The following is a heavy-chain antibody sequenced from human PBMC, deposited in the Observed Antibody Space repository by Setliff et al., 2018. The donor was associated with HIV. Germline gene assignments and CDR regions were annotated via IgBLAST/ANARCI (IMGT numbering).Heavy chain of an antibody. CDR1: GYTFTDHY. D-gene: IGHD3-16*01. CDR2: VSPKYGTT. Sequence: ASVKVSCKTSGYTFTDHYINWLQQAPGKGFEWMGRVSPKYGTTNYAERFQGKVTITADASKDTVYIEVRSLRYEDTAQYYCVVGAFSWGKYYWGQGTQVTAPQ. J-gene: IGHJ4*02. CDR3: VVGAFSWGKYY. V-gene: IGHV1-69-2*01.